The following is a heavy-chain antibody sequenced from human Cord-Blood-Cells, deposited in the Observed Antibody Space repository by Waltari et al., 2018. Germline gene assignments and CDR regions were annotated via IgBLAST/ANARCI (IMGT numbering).Heavy chain of an antibody. CDR1: GYTLTELS. CDR3: ATVEKGRELLPADGFDP. Sequence: QVQLVQSGAEVKKPGASVKVSCKVSGYTLTELSMHWVRQAPGKGLEWMGGFDPEEGETIYAQKFQGRVTMTEDTSTDTAYMELSSLRSEDTAVYYCATVEKGRELLPADGFDPWGQGTLVTVSS. D-gene: IGHD1-26*01. CDR2: FDPEEGET. J-gene: IGHJ5*02. V-gene: IGHV1-24*01.